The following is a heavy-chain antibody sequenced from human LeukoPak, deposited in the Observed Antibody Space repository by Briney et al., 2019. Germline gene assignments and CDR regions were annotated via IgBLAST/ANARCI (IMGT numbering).Heavy chain of an antibody. Sequence: ASVKVSCKASGYTFTGYYMHWVRQARGQGLEWMGWINPNSGGTNYAQKFQGRVTMTRDTSISTAYMELSRLRSDDTAVYYCARDSGSYLARDAFDIWGQGTMVTVSS. CDR1: GYTFTGYY. CDR2: INPNSGGT. V-gene: IGHV1-2*02. D-gene: IGHD1-26*01. J-gene: IGHJ3*02. CDR3: ARDSGSYLARDAFDI.